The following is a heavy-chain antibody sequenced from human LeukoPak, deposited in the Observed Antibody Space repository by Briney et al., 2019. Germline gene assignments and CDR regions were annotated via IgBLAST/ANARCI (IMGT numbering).Heavy chain of an antibody. CDR1: GDSITNNY. CDR2: ISYSGST. Sequence: SETLSLTCTVSGDSITNNYWSWLRQPPGQGLEWSGYISYSGSTNYNPSLRSRVTISVDTSKNQFSLKLSSGTAADTAVYYCATMVQGVHTYFGSWGQGNLVAVSS. D-gene: IGHD3-10*01. V-gene: IGHV4-59*01. J-gene: IGHJ4*02. CDR3: ATMVQGVHTYFGS.